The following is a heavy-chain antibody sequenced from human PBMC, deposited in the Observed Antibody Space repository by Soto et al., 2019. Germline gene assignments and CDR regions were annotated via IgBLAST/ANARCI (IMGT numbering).Heavy chain of an antibody. CDR2: IYYSGST. D-gene: IGHD4-17*01. CDR1: GGSISSSSYY. J-gene: IGHJ4*02. CDR3: ARTAQYYDYRDYVDY. V-gene: IGHV4-39*01. Sequence: SETLSLTCTVSGGSISSSSYYWGWIRQPPGKGLEWIGSIYYSGSTYYNPSLKSRVTISVDTSKNQFSLKLSSVTAADTAVYYCARTAQYYDYRDYVDYWGQGTLVTVSS.